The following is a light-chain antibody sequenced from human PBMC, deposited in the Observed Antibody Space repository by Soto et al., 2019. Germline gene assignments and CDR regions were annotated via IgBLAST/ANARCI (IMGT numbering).Light chain of an antibody. Sequence: QSVLTQPPSVSGAPGQWVTIACTGSTSNIGAGYPVHGNQQLPGTAPKLLAAGNRPSGVPDRFSVSKSGASASLAITGLQAEDEADYYCQSYDSSLSRRWVFGGGTKLTVL. CDR3: QSYDSSLSRRWV. CDR1: TSNIGAGYP. J-gene: IGLJ3*02. V-gene: IGLV1-40*01. CDR2: G.